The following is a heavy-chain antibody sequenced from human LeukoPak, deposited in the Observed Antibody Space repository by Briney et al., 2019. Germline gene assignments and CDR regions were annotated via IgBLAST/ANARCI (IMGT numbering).Heavy chain of an antibody. D-gene: IGHD1-14*01. CDR2: LYSDGNT. CDR1: GFTVITND. Sequence: PRGSLRLSCAASGFTVITNDMTWVRQAPGKGLEWVSVLYSDGNTKYADSVQGRFTIPRDNSKNTLYLEMNSLSPDDTAVYYCARGVEPLAANTLAYWGQGTLVTVSS. V-gene: IGHV3-53*01. J-gene: IGHJ4*02. CDR3: ARGVEPLAANTLAY.